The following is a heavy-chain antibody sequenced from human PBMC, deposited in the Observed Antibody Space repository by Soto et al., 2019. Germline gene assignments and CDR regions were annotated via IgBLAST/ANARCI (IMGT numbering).Heavy chain of an antibody. Sequence: PSRTLSLTCAISGDSVSSNSAAWNWIRQSPSRGLEWLGRTYYRSKWYNDYAVSVKSRITINPDTSKNQFSLQLNSMTPEDTAVYYCARADIGYCSDGRCYIFDYWGQGTPVTVSS. J-gene: IGHJ4*02. V-gene: IGHV6-1*01. CDR2: TYYRSKWYN. CDR1: GDSVSSNSAA. D-gene: IGHD2-15*01. CDR3: ARADIGYCSDGRCYIFDY.